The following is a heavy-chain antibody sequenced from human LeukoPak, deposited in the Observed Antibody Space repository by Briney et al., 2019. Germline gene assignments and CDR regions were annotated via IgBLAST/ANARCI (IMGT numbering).Heavy chain of an antibody. CDR3: ARDHVQTYYYGSRTYYGMDV. CDR1: GFTFSSYS. V-gene: IGHV3-21*01. CDR2: ISSSSSYI. J-gene: IGHJ6*02. Sequence: PGGSLRLSCAASGFTFSSYSMNWVRQAPGKGLEWVSSISSSSSYIYYADSVKGRFTISRDNAKNSLYLQMNSLRPEDTAVYYCARDHVQTYYYGSRTYYGMDVWGQGTTVTVSS. D-gene: IGHD3-10*01.